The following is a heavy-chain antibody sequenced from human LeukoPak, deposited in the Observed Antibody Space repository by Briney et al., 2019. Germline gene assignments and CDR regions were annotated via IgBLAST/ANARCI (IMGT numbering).Heavy chain of an antibody. CDR1: GGSVSSGTYY. J-gene: IGHJ4*02. CDR2: IHNDGNT. V-gene: IGHV3-53*01. Sequence: PSETLSLTCTVSGGSVSSGTYYWSWIRQPPGKGLEWVSFIHNDGNTFYADSVKGRFTISKDNSKNTVYLQMNSLRIEDTAVYYCASTSSWYGGREWAHYFDYWGQGTLVTVSS. D-gene: IGHD6-13*01. CDR3: ASTSSWYGGREWAHYFDY.